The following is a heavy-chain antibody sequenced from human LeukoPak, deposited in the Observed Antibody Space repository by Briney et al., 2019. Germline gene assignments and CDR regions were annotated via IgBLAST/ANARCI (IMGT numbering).Heavy chain of an antibody. CDR2: IYYSGST. J-gene: IGHJ4*02. CDR3: ARGAVGGSFDY. Sequence: SETLSLTCTVSGGSISSYYWSWIRQPPGKGLEWIGYIYYSGSTNYNPSLKSRATMSVDTSKNQFSLKLSSVTAADTAVYYCARGAVGGSFDYWGQGTLVTVSS. V-gene: IGHV4-59*01. CDR1: GGSISSYY. D-gene: IGHD4-23*01.